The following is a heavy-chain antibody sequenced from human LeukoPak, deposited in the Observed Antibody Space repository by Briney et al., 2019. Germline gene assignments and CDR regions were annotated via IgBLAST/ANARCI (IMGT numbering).Heavy chain of an antibody. CDR3: AKARGSVGTTVTPIDY. J-gene: IGHJ4*02. CDR2: ISYDGSNK. CDR1: GFTFSNYA. V-gene: IGHV3-30*04. D-gene: IGHD4-11*01. Sequence: PGGSLRLSCAASGFTFSNYAMHWVRQAPGKGLEWVAVISYDGSNKYYADSVKGRFTISRDNSKNTLYLQMNSLRAEDTAVYYCAKARGSVGTTVTPIDYWGQGTLVTVSS.